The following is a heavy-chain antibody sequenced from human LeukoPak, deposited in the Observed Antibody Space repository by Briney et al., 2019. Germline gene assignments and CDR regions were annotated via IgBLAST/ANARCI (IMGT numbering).Heavy chain of an antibody. J-gene: IGHJ4*02. D-gene: IGHD5-12*01. CDR1: GGSFSGYY. CDR2: INHSGST. Sequence: SETLSLTCAVYGGSFSGYYWSWIRQPPGKGLEWIGEINHSGSTNYNPSLKSRVTISVDTSKNQFSLKLSSVTAADTAVYYCARVIEVEMATMAFDCWGQGTLVTVSS. V-gene: IGHV4-34*01. CDR3: ARVIEVEMATMAFDC.